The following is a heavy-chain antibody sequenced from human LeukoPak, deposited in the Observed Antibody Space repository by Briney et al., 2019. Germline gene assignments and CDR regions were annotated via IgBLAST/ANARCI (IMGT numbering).Heavy chain of an antibody. Sequence: SETLSLTCAVYGGSFSGYYWSWIRQPPGKGLEWIGEINHSGSTNYNPSLKSRVTISVDTSKNQFSLKLSSLTAADTAVYYCARSRGGWYVWGQGTLVTVSS. CDR2: INHSGST. J-gene: IGHJ4*02. CDR3: ARSRGGWYV. CDR1: GGSFSGYY. V-gene: IGHV4-34*01. D-gene: IGHD6-19*01.